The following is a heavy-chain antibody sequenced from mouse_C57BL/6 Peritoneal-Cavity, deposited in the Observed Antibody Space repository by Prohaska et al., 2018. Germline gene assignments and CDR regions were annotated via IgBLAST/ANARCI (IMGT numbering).Heavy chain of an antibody. J-gene: IGHJ2*01. CDR2: ISYSGST. CDR1: GYSITSGYD. CDR3: ARRGDYPYYFDY. Sequence: DVQLQESGPGMVKPSQSLSLTCTVTGYSITSGYDWHWIRHFPGNKLEWMGYISYSGSTNYNPSLKSRISITHDRSKNHFFLKLNSVTTEDTATYYCARRGDYPYYFDYWGQGTTLTVSS. D-gene: IGHD2-4*01. V-gene: IGHV3-1*01.